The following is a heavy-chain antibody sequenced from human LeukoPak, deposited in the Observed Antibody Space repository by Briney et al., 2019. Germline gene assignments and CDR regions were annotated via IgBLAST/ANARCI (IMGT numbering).Heavy chain of an antibody. J-gene: IGHJ3*02. CDR3: ATEIAVAGNDAFDI. D-gene: IGHD6-19*01. CDR2: INHSGST. V-gene: IGHV4-34*01. Sequence: SETLSLTCAVYGGSFSGYYWSWIRQPPGKGLEWIGEINHSGSTNYNPSLKSRVTILVDTSKNQFSLKLSSVTAADTAVYYCATEIAVAGNDAFDIWGQGTMVTVSS. CDR1: GGSFSGYY.